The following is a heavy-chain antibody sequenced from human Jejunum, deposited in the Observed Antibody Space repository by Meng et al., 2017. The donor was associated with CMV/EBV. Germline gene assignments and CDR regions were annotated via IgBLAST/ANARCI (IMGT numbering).Heavy chain of an antibody. CDR3: AKSLVDTAMDLDE. CDR1: GFTFSSFA. J-gene: IGHJ4*02. CDR2: IDSSDRT. Sequence: ASGFTFSSFAMSWVRQAPGKGLEWVSTIDSSDRTYYADSVRGRFPLSRDNSMNTLHLQMNSLRAEDTAVYYCAKSLVDTAMDLDEWSQETLVTVSS. D-gene: IGHD5-18*01. V-gene: IGHV3-23*01.